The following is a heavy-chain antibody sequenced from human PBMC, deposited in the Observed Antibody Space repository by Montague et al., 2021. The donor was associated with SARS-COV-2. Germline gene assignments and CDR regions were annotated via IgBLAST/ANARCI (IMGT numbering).Heavy chain of an antibody. J-gene: IGHJ4*02. CDR3: ARHHDYYDHWYYFDY. CDR2: IDYRGTX. CDR1: GGSISSSNYY. Sequence: SETLSLTCTVAGGSISSSNYYWGLIRQPRGKVLERVGSIDYRGTXXYXXXXKXRATMSVDTYNSLFSMQLGSATAADTAIYYSARHHDYYDHWYYFDYWGQGTLVTVSS. D-gene: IGHD3-22*01. V-gene: IGHV4-39*01.